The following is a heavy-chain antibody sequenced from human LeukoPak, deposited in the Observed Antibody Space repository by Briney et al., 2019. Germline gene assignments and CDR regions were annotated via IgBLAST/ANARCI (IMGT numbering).Heavy chain of an antibody. CDR3: AKSVFDSSGDPYMDV. CDR2: IRYDGSNK. V-gene: IGHV3-30*02. Sequence: GGSLRLSCAASGFTFSSYSMNWVRQAPGKGLEWVAFIRYDGSNKYYADSMKGRFTISRDNSKSTLYLQMNSLRAEDTAVYYCAKSVFDSSGDPYMDVWGKGTTVTISS. CDR1: GFTFSSYS. D-gene: IGHD3-22*01. J-gene: IGHJ6*03.